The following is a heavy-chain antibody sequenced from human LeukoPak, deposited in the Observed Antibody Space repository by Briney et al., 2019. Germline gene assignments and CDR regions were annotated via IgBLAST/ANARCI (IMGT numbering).Heavy chain of an antibody. Sequence: AETLPLTCNVSGGSINHFYWRWIRQPPGKGLEWIGYIYHSGTTNYSPSLKSRVTMSLDTSKSQFSLKLNSVTAADTAVYYCAREKRVVGAPHFDSWGQGTLVTVSS. D-gene: IGHD1-26*01. V-gene: IGHV4-59*01. CDR3: AREKRVVGAPHFDS. CDR1: GGSINHFY. J-gene: IGHJ4*02. CDR2: IYHSGTT.